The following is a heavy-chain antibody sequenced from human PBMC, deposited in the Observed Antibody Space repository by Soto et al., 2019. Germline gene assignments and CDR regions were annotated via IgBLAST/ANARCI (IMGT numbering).Heavy chain of an antibody. V-gene: IGHV4-30-2*01. D-gene: IGHD3-22*01. CDR3: ARGRTYYYDSSGSNWFDP. CDR1: GGSISSGGYS. J-gene: IGHJ5*02. Sequence: SDTLSLTCXVSGGSISSGGYSWSWIRQPPGKGLEWIGYIYHSGSTYYNPSLKSRVTISVDRSKNQFSLKLSSVTAADTAVYYCARGRTYYYDSSGSNWFDPWGQGTLVTVSS. CDR2: IYHSGST.